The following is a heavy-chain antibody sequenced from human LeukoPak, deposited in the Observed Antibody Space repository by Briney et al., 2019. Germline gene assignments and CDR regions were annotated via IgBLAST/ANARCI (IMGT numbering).Heavy chain of an antibody. J-gene: IGHJ4*02. D-gene: IGHD6-13*01. V-gene: IGHV5-51*01. CDR2: MYPGDSDT. Sequence: GESLKISCKGSGYSFISYWIGWVRQMPGKGLEWMGIMYPGDSDTRYSPSFQGQVTISVDNSISTAYLQWSSLKASDTAMYYCARHEVTVAGSSDYWGQGTLVTVSS. CDR1: GYSFISYW. CDR3: ARHEVTVAGSSDY.